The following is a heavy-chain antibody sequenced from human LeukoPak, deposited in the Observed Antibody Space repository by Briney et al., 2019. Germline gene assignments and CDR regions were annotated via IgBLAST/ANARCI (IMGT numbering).Heavy chain of an antibody. CDR1: GFTFSSYG. CDR3: ARVFTYYYDSSGYPDAFDI. J-gene: IGHJ3*02. D-gene: IGHD3-22*01. Sequence: SGGSLRLSCAASGFTFSSYGMSWVRQAPGKGLEWVSAISGSGGSTYYADSVKGRFTISRDNSKNTLYLQMNSLRAEDTAVYYCARVFTYYYDSSGYPDAFDIWGQGTMVTVSS. V-gene: IGHV3-23*01. CDR2: ISGSGGST.